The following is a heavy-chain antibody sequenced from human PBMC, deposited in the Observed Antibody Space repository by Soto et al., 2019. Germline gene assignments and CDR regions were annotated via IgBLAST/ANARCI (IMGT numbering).Heavy chain of an antibody. Sequence: ASVKVSCKVSGYTLTELSMHWVRQAPGKGLEWMGGFDPEDGETIYAQKFQGRVTMTEDTSTDTAYMELSSLRSEDTAVYYCATDYCGGDCYSDYYGMDVWGQGTTVTVYS. CDR2: FDPEDGET. V-gene: IGHV1-24*01. CDR1: GYTLTELS. J-gene: IGHJ6*02. D-gene: IGHD2-21*02. CDR3: ATDYCGGDCYSDYYGMDV.